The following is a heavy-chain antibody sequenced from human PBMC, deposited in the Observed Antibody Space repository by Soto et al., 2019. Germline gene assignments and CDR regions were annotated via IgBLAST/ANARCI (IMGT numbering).Heavy chain of an antibody. J-gene: IGHJ6*02. CDR2: ISGSGGST. V-gene: IGHV3-23*01. CDR1: GFTFSSYA. CDR3: AKGCILDGPHYYGMDV. Sequence: PGGSLRLSCAASGFTFSSYAMSWVRQAPGKGLEWVSAISGSGGSTYYADSVKGRFTISRDNSKNTLYLQMNSLRAEDTAVFYCAKGCILDGPHYYGMDVWGQGTTVTVSS.